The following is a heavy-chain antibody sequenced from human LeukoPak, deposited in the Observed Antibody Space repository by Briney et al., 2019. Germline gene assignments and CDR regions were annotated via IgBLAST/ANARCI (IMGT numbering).Heavy chain of an antibody. V-gene: IGHV4-34*01. D-gene: IGHD4-11*01. Sequence: SETLSLTCAVYGGSFSGYYWSWIRQPPGKGLEWIGEINHSGSTNYNPSLKSRVTISVDTSKNQFSLKLSSVTAADTAVYYYASITVENWFDPWGQGTLVTVSS. CDR2: INHSGST. J-gene: IGHJ5*02. CDR1: GGSFSGYY. CDR3: ASITVENWFDP.